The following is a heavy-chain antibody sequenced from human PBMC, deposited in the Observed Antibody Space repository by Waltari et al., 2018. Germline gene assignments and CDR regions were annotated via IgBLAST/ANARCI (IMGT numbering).Heavy chain of an antibody. CDR2: INHSGST. J-gene: IGHJ1*01. CDR3: ARGSIAAAGRYFQH. Sequence: QVQLQQWGAGLLKPSETLSLTCAVYGGSFSGYYWSWIRQPPGKGLEWIGEINHSGSTNYNPPPKSRVTIAVDTSKNQVSLKLSSVTAADTAVYYCARGSIAAAGRYFQHCGQGTLVIVSS. CDR1: GGSFSGYY. D-gene: IGHD6-13*01. V-gene: IGHV4-34*01.